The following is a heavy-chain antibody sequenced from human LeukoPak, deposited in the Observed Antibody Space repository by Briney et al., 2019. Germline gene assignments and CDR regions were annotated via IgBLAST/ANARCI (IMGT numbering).Heavy chain of an antibody. J-gene: IGHJ4*02. Sequence: SETLSLTCTVSGGSISSSGYYWGWIRQPPGKGLEWFGSIYYSGSTYYNPSLKSRVTISVDTSKNQFSLKLSSVTAADTAVYYCATSYDIYYYFDYWGQGTLVTVSS. V-gene: IGHV4-39*07. CDR3: ATSYDIYYYFDY. CDR2: IYYSGST. D-gene: IGHD3-9*01. CDR1: GGSISSSGYY.